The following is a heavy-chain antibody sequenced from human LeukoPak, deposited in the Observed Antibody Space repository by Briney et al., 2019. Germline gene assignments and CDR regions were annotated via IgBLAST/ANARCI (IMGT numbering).Heavy chain of an antibody. Sequence: SETLSLTCAVSGYSISSGYYWGWIRQPPGKGLEWIGSIYHSGSTYYNPSLKSRVTISVDTSKNQFALKLSSVTAADTAVYYCAREAGRGFDYWGQGTLVTVSS. CDR2: IYHSGST. CDR3: AREAGRGFDY. D-gene: IGHD1-26*01. V-gene: IGHV4-38-2*02. CDR1: GYSISSGYY. J-gene: IGHJ4*02.